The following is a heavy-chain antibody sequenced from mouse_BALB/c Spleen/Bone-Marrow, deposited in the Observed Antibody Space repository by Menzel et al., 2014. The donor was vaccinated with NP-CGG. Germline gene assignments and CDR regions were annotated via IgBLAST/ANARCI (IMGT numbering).Heavy chain of an antibody. D-gene: IGHD4-1*01. J-gene: IGHJ1*01. CDR3: AGTWYFDV. CDR1: GYSITSDYA. Sequence: ESGPGLVKPSQSLSLTCTVTGYSITSDYAWNWIRQFPGNKLEWMGYISYSGSTSYNPSLKSRISITRDTSKNQFFLQLNSVTTEYTATYYCAGTWYFDVWGAGTTVTVSS. V-gene: IGHV3-2*02. CDR2: ISYSGST.